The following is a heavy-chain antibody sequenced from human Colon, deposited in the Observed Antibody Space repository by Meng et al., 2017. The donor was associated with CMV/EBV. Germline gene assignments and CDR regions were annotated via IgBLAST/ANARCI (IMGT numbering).Heavy chain of an antibody. CDR2: IMQDGTDK. V-gene: IGHV3-7*01. CDR3: ATEWRELGGGHLDL. CDR1: GFPFNKNW. Sequence: GGSLRLSCAGSGFPFNKNWMTWVRQAPGKGLEWVANIMQDGTDKHYADSLKGRFIISRDNAKNSVYLQMNSLRAEDTAVYYCATEWRELGGGHLDLWGRGTLVTVSS. J-gene: IGHJ2*01. D-gene: IGHD3-10*01.